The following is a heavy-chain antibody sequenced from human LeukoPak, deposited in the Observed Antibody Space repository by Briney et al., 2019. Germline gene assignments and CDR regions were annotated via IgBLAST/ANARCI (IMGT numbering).Heavy chain of an antibody. J-gene: IGHJ5*02. V-gene: IGHV4-4*08. CDR3: AREARTYYYDSSGSGFDP. CDR2: IYTSGST. D-gene: IGHD3-22*01. Sequence: PSETLSLTCAVYGGSFSGYYWSWIRQPPGKGLEWIGRIYTSGSTNYNPSLKSRVTISVDTSKNQFSLKLSSVTAADTAVYYCAREARTYYYDSSGSGFDPWGQGTLVTVSS. CDR1: GGSFSGYY.